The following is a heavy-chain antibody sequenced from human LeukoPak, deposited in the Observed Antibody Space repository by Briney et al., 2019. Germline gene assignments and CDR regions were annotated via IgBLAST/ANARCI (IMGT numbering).Heavy chain of an antibody. CDR3: AKTRWGDYGGDASDV. Sequence: GGSLRLSCAASGFTFSSYAMSWVRQAPGKGLEWVSAISGSGGSTYYADSVKGRFTISRDNSKNTLYLQMNSLRAEDTAVYYCAKTRWGDYGGDASDVWGQGTMVTVSS. V-gene: IGHV3-23*01. CDR2: ISGSGGST. CDR1: GFTFSSYA. J-gene: IGHJ3*01. D-gene: IGHD4-17*01.